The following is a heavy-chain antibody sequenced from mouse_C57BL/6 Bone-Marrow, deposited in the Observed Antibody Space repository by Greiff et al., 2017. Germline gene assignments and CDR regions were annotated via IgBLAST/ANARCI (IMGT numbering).Heavy chain of an antibody. CDR2: ITPSSGYT. CDR1: GYTFTSYW. Sequence: VQLQQSGAELAKPGASVKLSCKASGYTFTSYWMHWVKQRPGQGLEWIGYITPSSGYTKYNQKFKDKATLTADKSSSTAYMQMSSLTYEDSAVYDCARFEGLRQGFAYWGQGTLVTVSA. J-gene: IGHJ3*01. D-gene: IGHD2-4*01. V-gene: IGHV1-7*01. CDR3: ARFEGLRQGFAY.